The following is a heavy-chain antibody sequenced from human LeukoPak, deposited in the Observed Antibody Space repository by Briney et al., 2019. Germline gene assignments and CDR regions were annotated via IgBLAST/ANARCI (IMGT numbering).Heavy chain of an antibody. CDR1: GYTFTGYY. V-gene: IGHV1-2*02. Sequence: ASVKVSCKASGYTFTGYYMHWVRQAPGQGLEWMGWINPNSGGTNYAQKFQGRVTMTRDTSISTAYMELSRLRSDDTAVYYCARSLGIVVVKFDYWGQGTLVTVSS. CDR2: INPNSGGT. D-gene: IGHD3-22*01. J-gene: IGHJ4*02. CDR3: ARSLGIVVVKFDY.